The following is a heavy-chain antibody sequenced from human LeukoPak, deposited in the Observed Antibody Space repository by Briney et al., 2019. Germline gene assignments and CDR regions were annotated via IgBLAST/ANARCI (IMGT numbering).Heavy chain of an antibody. CDR1: GYTFTSYD. J-gene: IGHJ4*02. Sequence: ASVKVSCKASGYTFTSYDFNWVRQATGQRPEWMGWMSPNSGDTGYAQKFQDRVTMTRNTSISTAYMELSRLRSDDTAVYYCARGSPNCGYDYWGPGTLVTVSS. CDR3: ARGSPNCGYDY. CDR2: MSPNSGDT. D-gene: IGHD7-27*01. V-gene: IGHV1-8*01.